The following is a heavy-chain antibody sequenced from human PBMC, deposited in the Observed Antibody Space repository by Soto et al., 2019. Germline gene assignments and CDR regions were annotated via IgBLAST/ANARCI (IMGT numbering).Heavy chain of an antibody. CDR2: IIPIFGTA. CDR3: AREDSVVVPAAIAYGMDV. CDR1: AGTLSGYA. J-gene: IGHJ6*02. D-gene: IGHD2-2*01. V-gene: IGHV1-69*06. Sequence: SVKVSCNASAGTLSGYAISWVRQAPGQGLEWMGGIIPIFGTANYAQKFQGRVTITADKSTSTAYMELSSLRSEDTAVYYCAREDSVVVPAAIAYGMDVWGQGTTVTVSS.